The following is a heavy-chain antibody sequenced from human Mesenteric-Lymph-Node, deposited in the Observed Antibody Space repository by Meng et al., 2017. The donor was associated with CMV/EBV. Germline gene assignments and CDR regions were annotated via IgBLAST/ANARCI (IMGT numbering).Heavy chain of an antibody. V-gene: IGHV3-7*01. Sequence: GGSLRLSCTVSGGSISSGDYYWSWIRQPPGKGLEWVANIKQDGSEKYYVDSVKGRFTISRDNAKNSLYLQMNSLRAEDTAVYYCARDHTNYDFWSGYLGGMYGMDVWGQGTTVTVSS. CDR1: GGSISSGDYY. CDR2: IKQDGSEK. CDR3: ARDHTNYDFWSGYLGGMYGMDV. D-gene: IGHD3-3*01. J-gene: IGHJ6*02.